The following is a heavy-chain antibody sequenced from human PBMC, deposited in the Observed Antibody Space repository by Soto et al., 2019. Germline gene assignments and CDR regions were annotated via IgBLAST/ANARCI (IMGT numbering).Heavy chain of an antibody. CDR2: IYYSGIT. V-gene: IGHV4-59*12. CDR1: GGSISSYY. J-gene: IGHJ4*02. D-gene: IGHD2-8*02. CDR3: ARDKITGLFDY. Sequence: SETLSLTCTVSGGSISSYYWSWIRQPPGKGLEWIGYIYYSGITNYNPSLKSRVTISVDTSKNQFSLKLTSVTAADTAVYYCARDKITGLFDYWGQGTLVTVPQ.